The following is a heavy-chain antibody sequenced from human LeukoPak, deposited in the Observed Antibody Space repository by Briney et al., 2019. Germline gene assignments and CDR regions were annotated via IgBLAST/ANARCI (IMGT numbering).Heavy chain of an antibody. CDR3: ARERDSGSYYSFDY. Sequence: SETLSLTCTVSGGSVSSGSYYWSWIRQPPGKGLGWIGYIYYSGSTNYNPSLKSRVTISVDTSKNQFSLKLSSVTAADTAVYYCARERDSGSYYSFDYWGQGTLVTVSS. J-gene: IGHJ4*02. CDR2: IYYSGST. CDR1: GGSVSSGSYY. V-gene: IGHV4-61*01. D-gene: IGHD1-26*01.